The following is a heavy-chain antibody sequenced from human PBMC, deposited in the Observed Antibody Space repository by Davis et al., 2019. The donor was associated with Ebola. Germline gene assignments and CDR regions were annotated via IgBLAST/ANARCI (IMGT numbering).Heavy chain of an antibody. D-gene: IGHD2-21*02. CDR3: VRDPALVVTGGGWFFGL. V-gene: IGHV3-21*01. CDR1: ASTFSSNS. Sequence: SLRPSCPPSASTFSSNSMNWVRQVPGKGLEWVTFISRTSTYIYYADSVKGRFTVSRDNAKNSLYLQMNSLRAEDTAVYYCVRDPALVVTGGGWFFGLWGRGTLVTVSS. J-gene: IGHJ2*01. CDR2: ISRTSTYI.